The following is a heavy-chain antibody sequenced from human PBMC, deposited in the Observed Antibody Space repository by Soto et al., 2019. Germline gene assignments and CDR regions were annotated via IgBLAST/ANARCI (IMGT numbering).Heavy chain of an antibody. CDR2: IKNDGSTT. CDR1: GFRFSDYW. Sequence: WGSLRLSCAASGFRFSDYWMHWVRQAPGKGLVWVSRIKNDGSTTTYADSVKGRFTISRDNAKNTLYLQMHSLRAEDTAVYYCARDFYYDSSGYYSSMDYWGQGTPVTVSS. V-gene: IGHV3-74*01. CDR3: ARDFYYDSSGYYSSMDY. J-gene: IGHJ4*02. D-gene: IGHD3-22*01.